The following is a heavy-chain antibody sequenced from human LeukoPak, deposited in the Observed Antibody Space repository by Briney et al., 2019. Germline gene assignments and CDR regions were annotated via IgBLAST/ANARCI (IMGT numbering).Heavy chain of an antibody. CDR2: TYYRSKWYN. J-gene: IGHJ6*03. V-gene: IGHV6-1*01. D-gene: IGHD6-13*01. CDR1: GDSVSSNSAA. CDR3: ARGVLPGIAAPFYYYYMDV. Sequence: SQTLSLTCAISGDSVSSNSAAWNWIRQSPSRGLEWLGRTYYRSKWYNDYVVSVKSRITINPDTSKNQFSLQLNSVTPEDTAVYYCARGVLPGIAAPFYYYYMDVWGKGTTVTVSS.